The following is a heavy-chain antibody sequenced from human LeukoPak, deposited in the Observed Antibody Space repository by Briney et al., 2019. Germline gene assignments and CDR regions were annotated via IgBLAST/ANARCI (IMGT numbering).Heavy chain of an antibody. CDR1: GGTFSSYA. CDR3: ESSLGAFDI. Sequence: GASVKVSCKASGGTFSSYAISWVRQAPGQGLEWMGGIIPIFGTANYAQKFQGRVTITADESTSTAYMEPSSLRSEDTAVYYCESSLGAFDIWGQGTMVTVSS. CDR2: IIPIFGTA. V-gene: IGHV1-69*13. D-gene: IGHD3-16*01. J-gene: IGHJ3*02.